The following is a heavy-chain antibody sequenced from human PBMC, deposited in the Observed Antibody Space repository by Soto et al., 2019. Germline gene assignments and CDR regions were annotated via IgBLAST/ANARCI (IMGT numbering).Heavy chain of an antibody. Sequence: XXSLSLSCAASGFTFSSYWMHWVPQVPGKGLVWVSRINSDGSSTNYADSVKGRFTISRDNAKNTLYLQMNSLRDEDTAVYYCAIVYCGGDCSPFDYWGQGTLVTVSS. V-gene: IGHV3-74*01. CDR1: GFTFSSYW. J-gene: IGHJ4*02. CDR2: INSDGSST. D-gene: IGHD2-21*02. CDR3: AIVYCGGDCSPFDY.